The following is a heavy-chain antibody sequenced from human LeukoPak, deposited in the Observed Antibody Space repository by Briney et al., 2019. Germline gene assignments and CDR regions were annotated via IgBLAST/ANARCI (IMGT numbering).Heavy chain of an antibody. CDR2: VFYNGNT. CDR1: GDPITNSNYF. V-gene: IGHV4-39*01. Sequence: NTSETLSLTCTVSGDPITNSNYFWGWIRQPPGQGLEWIGEVFYNGNTHYNPSLKSRVIISTDTSKNQFSLTLTAVTASDTAIYYCARRSPLVVVTAAHYYDYWGQGTLVTVSS. CDR3: ARRSPLVVVTAAHYYDY. D-gene: IGHD2-21*02. J-gene: IGHJ4*02.